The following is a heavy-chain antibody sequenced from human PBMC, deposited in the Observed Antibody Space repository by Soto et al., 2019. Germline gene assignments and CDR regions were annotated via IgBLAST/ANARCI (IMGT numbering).Heavy chain of an antibody. CDR1: GFTFSSYA. J-gene: IGHJ4*02. CDR3: AKDPYWNDVGYFDY. Sequence: GSLSLSCPASGFTFSSYAMTWVRQAPGKGLEWVSAISGSGGSKYYADSVKGRFTISRDNYKNTLYLQMNSLRAENTAEYYCAKDPYWNDVGYFDYWGQGTLVTVSS. V-gene: IGHV3-23*01. D-gene: IGHD1-1*01. CDR2: ISGSGGSK.